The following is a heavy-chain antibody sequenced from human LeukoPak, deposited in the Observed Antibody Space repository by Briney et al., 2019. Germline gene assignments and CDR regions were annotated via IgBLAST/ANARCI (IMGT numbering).Heavy chain of an antibody. CDR2: ISYDGSNK. Sequence: PGGSLRLSCAASGFTFSSYAMHWVRQAPGKGLEWVAVISYDGSNKYYADSVKGRFTISRDNSKNTLYLQMNSLRAEDTAVYYCVRSRLLSSILGYWGQGTLVTVSS. V-gene: IGHV3-30*04. CDR1: GFTFSSYA. J-gene: IGHJ4*02. CDR3: VRSRLLSSILGY. D-gene: IGHD3-10*01.